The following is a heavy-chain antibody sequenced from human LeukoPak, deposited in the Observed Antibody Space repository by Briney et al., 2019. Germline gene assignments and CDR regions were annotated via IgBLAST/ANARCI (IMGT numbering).Heavy chain of an antibody. Sequence: QPGPALVKPTQTLTLTCTFSGFSLSTSGMCVSWIRQPPGKALEWLARIDWDDDKYYSTSLKTRLTISKDTSKSQVVLTMTNMDPVDTATYYCARTRKYYYDNSGYPYFDYWGQGTLVTVSS. CDR3: ARTRKYYYDNSGYPYFDY. D-gene: IGHD3-22*01. J-gene: IGHJ4*02. CDR2: IDWDDDK. V-gene: IGHV2-70*11. CDR1: GFSLSTSGMC.